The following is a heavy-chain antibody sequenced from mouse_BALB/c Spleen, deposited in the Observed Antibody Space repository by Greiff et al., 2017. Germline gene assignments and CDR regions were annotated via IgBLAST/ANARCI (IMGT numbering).Heavy chain of an antibody. J-gene: IGHJ3*01. Sequence: EVQLVESGGGLVKPGGSLKLSCAASGFTFSSYTMSWVRQTPEKRLEWVATISSGGSYTYYPDSVKGRFTISRDNAKNTLYLQMSSLKSEDTAMYYCTRERNYDYDEGFAYWGQGTLVTVSA. CDR3: TRERNYDYDEGFAY. CDR1: GFTFSSYT. D-gene: IGHD2-4*01. V-gene: IGHV5-6-4*01. CDR2: ISSGGSYT.